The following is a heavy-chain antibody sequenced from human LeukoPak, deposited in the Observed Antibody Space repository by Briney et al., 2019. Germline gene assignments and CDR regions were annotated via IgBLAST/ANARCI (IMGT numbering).Heavy chain of an antibody. CDR2: ISAGGGT. Sequence: QPGESLRVSCAASGFTFSNFGMSWVRQAPGNGLEWVSAISAGGGTYYADTVKGRFSIPRDNSKNTLYLQMNSLRAEDTAVYYCAKDPPYYYGSGSLDYWGQGTLVTVSS. CDR3: AKDPPYYYGSGSLDY. J-gene: IGHJ4*02. V-gene: IGHV3-23*01. D-gene: IGHD3-10*01. CDR1: GFTFSNFG.